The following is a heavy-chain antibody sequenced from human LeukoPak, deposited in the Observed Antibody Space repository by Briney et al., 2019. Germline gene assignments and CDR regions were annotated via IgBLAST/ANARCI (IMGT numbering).Heavy chain of an antibody. CDR3: ARATYYYDSSGYWYFDY. CDR1: GFTVSSIH. J-gene: IGHJ4*02. Sequence: PGGSLRLSCAASGFTVSSIHMVWVRQAPGKGLEWVTVISYDGSNKYYADSVKGRFTISRDNSKNTLYLQMNSLRAEDTAVYYCARATYYYDSSGYWYFDYWGQGTLVTVSS. D-gene: IGHD3-22*01. CDR2: ISYDGSNK. V-gene: IGHV3-30*03.